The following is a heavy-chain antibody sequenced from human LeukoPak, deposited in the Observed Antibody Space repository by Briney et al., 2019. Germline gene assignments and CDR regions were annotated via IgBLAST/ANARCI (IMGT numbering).Heavy chain of an antibody. CDR2: IYTSGST. CDR1: GGSISSYY. CDR3: ARGSYDSSGYYYYGMDV. Sequence: SETLSLTCTVSGGSISSYYGSWIRQPAGKGLEWIGRIYTSGSTNYNPSLKSRVTMSVDTSKNQFSLKLSSVTAADTAVYYCARGSYDSSGYYYYGMDVWGQGTTVTVSS. J-gene: IGHJ6*02. V-gene: IGHV4-4*07. D-gene: IGHD3-22*01.